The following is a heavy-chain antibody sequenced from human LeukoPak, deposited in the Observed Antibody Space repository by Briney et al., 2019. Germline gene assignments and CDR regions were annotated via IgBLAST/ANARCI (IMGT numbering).Heavy chain of an antibody. CDR2: IYYSGST. V-gene: IGHV4-59*01. Sequence: PSETLSLTCTVSGGSMNSYYWSWIRQPPGKGLEWIGYIYYSGSTNYNPSLKSRVTISVDTSKNQFSLKLSSVTAADTAVYYCAREGSYGYNWFDPWGQGTLVTVSS. CDR3: AREGSYGYNWFDP. J-gene: IGHJ5*02. CDR1: GGSMNSYY. D-gene: IGHD3-10*01.